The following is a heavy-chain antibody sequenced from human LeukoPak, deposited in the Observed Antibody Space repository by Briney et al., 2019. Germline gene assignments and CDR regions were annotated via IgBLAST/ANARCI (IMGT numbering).Heavy chain of an antibody. Sequence: SETLSLTCTVSGGSISGYYWSWIRQPPGKGLEWIGNIYYTGSTSYKPSLKSRVTISVDTSKNQFSLRLSSVTAADTAVYYCARRRNRITMVRGVIGLYYFDYWGQGTLVTVSS. D-gene: IGHD3-10*01. CDR1: GGSISGYY. V-gene: IGHV4-59*12. CDR3: ARRRNRITMVRGVIGLYYFDY. J-gene: IGHJ4*02. CDR2: IYYTGST.